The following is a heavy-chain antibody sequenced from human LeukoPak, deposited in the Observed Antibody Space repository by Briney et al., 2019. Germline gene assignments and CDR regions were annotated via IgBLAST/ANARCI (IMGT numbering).Heavy chain of an antibody. Sequence: PSETLSLTCTVSGGSISSSSYYWGWIRQPPGKGLEWIGSIHYSGSTYYNPSLKSRVTISVDTSKNQFSLKLSSVTAADTAVYYCARDRGGYTYSHDYWGQGTLVTVSS. CDR2: IHYSGST. CDR3: ARDRGGYTYSHDY. D-gene: IGHD5-18*01. CDR1: GGSISSSSYY. V-gene: IGHV4-39*07. J-gene: IGHJ4*02.